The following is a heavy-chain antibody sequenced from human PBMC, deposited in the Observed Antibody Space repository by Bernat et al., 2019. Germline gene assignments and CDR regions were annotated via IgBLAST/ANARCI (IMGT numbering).Heavy chain of an antibody. D-gene: IGHD1-7*01. CDR3: STGGVNWNWMGF. CDR1: GFTFSNAW. V-gene: IGHV3-15*01. J-gene: IGHJ4*02. Sequence: EVQLVESGGGLVKPGESLRLSCAASGFTFSNAWMYWVRQAPGKGLEWVGRINTKSGGATTDYAAPVRGRFTVSRDDSKNTLYLQMNSLETEDTAVYYGSTGGVNWNWMGFWGQGTLVTVSS. CDR2: INTKSGGATT.